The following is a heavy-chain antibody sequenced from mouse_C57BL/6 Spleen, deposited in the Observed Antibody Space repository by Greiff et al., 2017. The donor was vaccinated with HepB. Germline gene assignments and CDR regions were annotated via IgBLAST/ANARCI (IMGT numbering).Heavy chain of an antibody. Sequence: QVQLQQPGAELVRPGTSVKLSCKASGYTFTSYWMHWVKQRPGQGLEWIGVIDPSDSYTNYNQKFKGKATLTVDTSSSTAYMQLSSLTSEDSAVYYCARPYYYGSSLYWYFDVWGTGTTVTVSS. V-gene: IGHV1-59*01. CDR2: IDPSDSYT. CDR3: ARPYYYGSSLYWYFDV. J-gene: IGHJ1*03. D-gene: IGHD1-1*01. CDR1: GYTFTSYW.